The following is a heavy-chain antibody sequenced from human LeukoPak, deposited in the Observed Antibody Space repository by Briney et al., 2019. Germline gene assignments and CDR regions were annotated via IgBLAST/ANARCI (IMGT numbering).Heavy chain of an antibody. V-gene: IGHV3-11*06. CDR1: GFTFSDYY. D-gene: IGHD5-18*01. J-gene: IGHJ4*02. CDR2: ISSSSSYI. CDR3: AKGRLGPYTAMVVFDY. Sequence: GGSLRLSCAASGFTFSDYYMSWIRQAPGKGLEWVSSISSSSSYIYYADSVKGRFTISRDNAKNSLYLQMNSLRAEDTAVYYCAKGRLGPYTAMVVFDYWGQGTLVTVSS.